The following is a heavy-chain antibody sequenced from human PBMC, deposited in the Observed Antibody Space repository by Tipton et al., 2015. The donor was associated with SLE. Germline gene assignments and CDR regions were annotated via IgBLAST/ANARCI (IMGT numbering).Heavy chain of an antibody. CDR1: GYSFTSYG. D-gene: IGHD3-10*01. CDR3: ARDANYYGSGSYPY. V-gene: IGHV1-18*01. Sequence: QLVQSGAEVKKPGESLKISCKGSGYSFTSYGISWVRQAPGQGLEWMGWISAYNGNTNYAQKLQGRVTMTTDTSTSTAYMELRSLRSDDTAVYYCARDANYYGSGSYPYWGQGTLVTVSS. CDR2: ISAYNGNT. J-gene: IGHJ4*02.